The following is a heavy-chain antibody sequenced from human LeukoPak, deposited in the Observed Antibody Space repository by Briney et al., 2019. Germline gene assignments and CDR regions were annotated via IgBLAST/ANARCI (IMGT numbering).Heavy chain of an antibody. J-gene: IGHJ4*02. D-gene: IGHD2-2*01. Sequence: SVNVSFKASGGTFSSYAISWVRQAPGQGLEWMGGIIPIFGTANYAQKFQGRVTITADESTSTAYMELSSLRSEDTAVYYCARGGSKVVPAAIHGFDYWGQGTLVTVSS. CDR3: ARGGSKVVPAAIHGFDY. CDR2: IIPIFGTA. CDR1: GGTFSSYA. V-gene: IGHV1-69*01.